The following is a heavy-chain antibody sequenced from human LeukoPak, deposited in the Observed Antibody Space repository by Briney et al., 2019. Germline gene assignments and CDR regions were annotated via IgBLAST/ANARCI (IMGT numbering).Heavy chain of an antibody. Sequence: SETLSLTCAVYGGSFSGYYWSWIRQPPGKGLEWIGEINHSGSTNYNPSLKSRVTISVDTSKNQFSPKLSSVTAADTAVYYCARGSNPPLYSGYDPSLDYWGQGTLVTVSS. CDR2: INHSGST. CDR3: ARGSNPPLYSGYDPSLDY. V-gene: IGHV4-34*01. J-gene: IGHJ4*02. CDR1: GGSFSGYY. D-gene: IGHD5-12*01.